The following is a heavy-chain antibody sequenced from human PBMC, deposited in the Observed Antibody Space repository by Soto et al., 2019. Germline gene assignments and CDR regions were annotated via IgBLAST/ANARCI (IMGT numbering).Heavy chain of an antibody. CDR2: ISAYNGST. CDR3: ARDHDSGPPGY. D-gene: IGHD3-22*01. Sequence: ASVKVSCKASGYTFSTYGISWVRQAPGQGLEWMGWISAYNGSTNYPQKLQGRVTMTTDPSTSTAYMELRSLRSDDTAVYYCARDHDSGPPGYWGQGTLVTVSS. CDR1: GYTFSTYG. J-gene: IGHJ4*02. V-gene: IGHV1-18*01.